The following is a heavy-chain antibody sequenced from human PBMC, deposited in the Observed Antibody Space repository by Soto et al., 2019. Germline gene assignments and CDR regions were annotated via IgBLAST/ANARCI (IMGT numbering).Heavy chain of an antibody. CDR2: IFSNDEK. Sequence: QVTLKESGPVLVKPTETLTLTCTVSGFSLSNARMGVSWIRQPPGQALEWLAHIFSNDEKSYSTSLKSRLTISKDTSKSQVVLTLTNMDPVDTATYYCAGKYTATPLADYGMDVWGQGTTVTVSS. CDR1: GFSLSNARMG. J-gene: IGHJ6*02. CDR3: AGKYTATPLADYGMDV. D-gene: IGHD2-2*02. V-gene: IGHV2-26*01.